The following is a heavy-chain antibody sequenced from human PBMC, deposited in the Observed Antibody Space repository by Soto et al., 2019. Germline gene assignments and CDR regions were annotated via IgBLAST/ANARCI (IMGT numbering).Heavy chain of an antibody. J-gene: IGHJ6*03. CDR3: ARHISPHYDFWSGYSSYYYYYYMDV. Sequence: QLQLQESGPGLVKPSETLSLTCTVSGGSISSSSYYWGWIRQPPGKGLEWIGSIYYSGSTYYNPSLKSRVTIAVDTSKNQFSLKLSSVTAADTAVYYCARHISPHYDFWSGYSSYYYYYYMDVWGKGTTVTVSS. V-gene: IGHV4-39*01. CDR2: IYYSGST. D-gene: IGHD3-3*01. CDR1: GGSISSSSYY.